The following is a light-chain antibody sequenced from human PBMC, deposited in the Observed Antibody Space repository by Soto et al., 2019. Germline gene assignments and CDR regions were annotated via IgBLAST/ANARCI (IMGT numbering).Light chain of an antibody. Sequence: FLTSREIGKLHLTASQIVSDNYLAWYQQKPGQAPRLVVYGASSRATGVPDRFSASGSGTDFTLTISRLEPEDFAVYYCPQYAKAPLTFGQGTKA. CDR2: GAS. J-gene: IGKJ1*01. CDR3: PQYAKAPLT. CDR1: QIVSDNY. V-gene: IGKV3-20*01.